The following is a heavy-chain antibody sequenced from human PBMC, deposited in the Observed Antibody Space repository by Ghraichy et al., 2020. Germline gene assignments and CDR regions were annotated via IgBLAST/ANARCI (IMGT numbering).Heavy chain of an antibody. V-gene: IGHV4-34*01. CDR3: ARGYDTPLYGMDV. Sequence: SETLSLTCAVYGGSFSDYYWTWIRQPPGKGPEWIGEINHSGRTNYNPSLKSRVTISIDTSKNQFSLKLSSVTAADTAVYYCARGYDTPLYGMDVWGQGTTVTVSS. CDR2: INHSGRT. D-gene: IGHD3-22*01. J-gene: IGHJ6*02. CDR1: GGSFSDYY.